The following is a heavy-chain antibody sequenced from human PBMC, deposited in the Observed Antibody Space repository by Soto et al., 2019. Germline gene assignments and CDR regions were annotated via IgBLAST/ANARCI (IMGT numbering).Heavy chain of an antibody. CDR2: VGGSGDST. V-gene: IGHV3-23*01. J-gene: IGHJ4*02. CDR1: GFTFSNYA. D-gene: IGHD2-15*01. Sequence: EVQLLDSGGGLVQPGGSLRLSCAASGFTFSNYAMSWVRQAPGKGLEWVSGVGGSGDSTYYADSVKGRFTISRDNSKDTVYLRMNSLRAEDTVVYYCAKSPLGYCSGGSCYPPHYFDYWGQGTLVTVSS. CDR3: AKSPLGYCSGGSCYPPHYFDY.